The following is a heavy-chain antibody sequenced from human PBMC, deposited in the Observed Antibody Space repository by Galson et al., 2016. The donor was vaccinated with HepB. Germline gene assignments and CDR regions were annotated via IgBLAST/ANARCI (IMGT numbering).Heavy chain of an antibody. J-gene: IGHJ4*02. CDR1: GFTCRNYW. D-gene: IGHD3-10*01. Sequence: SMRLSCAASGFTCRNYWMSRVRQAPGKGLEWVANIKQDGNEKYYVDSVKGRFTISRDNAKNSRYLQMNSLRAEDTAVYYCARKGGIYSPWGYWGQGTLVTVSS. CDR2: IKQDGNEK. V-gene: IGHV3-7*03. CDR3: ARKGGIYSPWGY.